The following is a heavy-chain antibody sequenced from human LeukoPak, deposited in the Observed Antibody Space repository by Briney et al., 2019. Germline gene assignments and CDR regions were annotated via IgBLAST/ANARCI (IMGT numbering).Heavy chain of an antibody. D-gene: IGHD6-13*01. Sequence: GGSLRLSCAASGFTFDDYAMHWVRQAPGKGLEWVSGISWNSGSIGYADSVKGRFTISRDNAKNSLYLQMNSLRAEDMALYYCAKGGIIAAAGQGDYFDYWGQGTLVTVSS. CDR1: GFTFDDYA. CDR3: AKGGIIAAAGQGDYFDY. J-gene: IGHJ4*02. CDR2: ISWNSGSI. V-gene: IGHV3-9*03.